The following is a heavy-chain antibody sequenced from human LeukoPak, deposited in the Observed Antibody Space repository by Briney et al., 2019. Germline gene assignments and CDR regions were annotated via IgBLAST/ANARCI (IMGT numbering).Heavy chain of an antibody. CDR1: GYTFTSYY. CDR2: INPSGGST. CDR3: ARDLIWAARGTGVIDY. J-gene: IGHJ4*02. V-gene: IGHV1-46*01. Sequence: ASVKVSCKASGYTFTSYYMHWVRQAPGQGLEWMGIINPSGGSTSYAQKLQGRVTMTTDTSTNTAYMELRSLRSDDTAVYYCARDLIWAARGTGVIDYWGQGTLVTVSS. D-gene: IGHD6-13*01.